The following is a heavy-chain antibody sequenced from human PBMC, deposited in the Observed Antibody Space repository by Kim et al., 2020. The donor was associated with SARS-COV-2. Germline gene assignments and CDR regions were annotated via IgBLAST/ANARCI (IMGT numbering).Heavy chain of an antibody. D-gene: IGHD3-10*01. CDR1: GVSISGDY. V-gene: IGHV4-59*08. CDR2: ISYAGTM. J-gene: IGHJ1*01. CDR3: ARHSSGSGAFYNVGD. Sequence: SETLSLTCNVSGVSISGDYWSWIRQTPEKGLQWIASISYAGTMSYNPSLKSRVTISVDTSKNQFSLKLSSVTAADTAMYYCARHSSGSGAFYNVGDWGLG.